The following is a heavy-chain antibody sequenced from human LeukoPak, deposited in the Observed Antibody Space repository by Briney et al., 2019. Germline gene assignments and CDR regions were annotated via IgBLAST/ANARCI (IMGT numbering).Heavy chain of an antibody. Sequence: GGSLRLSCAASGFTFSNYEMNWVRQAPGKGLEWISHISNFGDIIHYADSVEGWFTISRDNSKNTLTLKMHSLRAEDTAVYYCARDGGYDPWGLDYNYHMDVWGKGTTVTVSS. CDR1: GFTFSNYE. V-gene: IGHV3-48*03. D-gene: IGHD5-12*01. J-gene: IGHJ6*03. CDR2: ISNFGDII. CDR3: ARDGGYDPWGLDYNYHMDV.